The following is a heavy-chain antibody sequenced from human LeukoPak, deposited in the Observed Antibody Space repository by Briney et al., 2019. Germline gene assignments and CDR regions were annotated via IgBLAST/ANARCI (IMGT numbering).Heavy chain of an antibody. CDR3: ARALDTWSALDY. V-gene: IGHV4-59*01. D-gene: IGHD5-18*01. CDR1: GDSITGYY. J-gene: IGHJ4*02. CDR2: VYHTGTS. Sequence: SETLSLTCTVSGDSITGYYWTWVRQPPGKGLEWIGYVYHTGTSNYNPSVRSRITMSVDTSKNQYSMKLTSVTAADTAAYFCARALDTWSALDYWGLGTLVTVSS.